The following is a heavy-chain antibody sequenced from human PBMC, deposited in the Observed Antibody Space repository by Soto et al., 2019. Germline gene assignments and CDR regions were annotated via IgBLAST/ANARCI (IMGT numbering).Heavy chain of an antibody. D-gene: IGHD3-3*01. V-gene: IGHV4-59*01. J-gene: IGHJ6*02. Sequence: ETLSLTCTVSGGSISSYYWSWIRQPPGKGLEWIGYIYYSGSTNYNPSLKSRVTISVDTSKNQFSLKLSSVTAADTAVYYCARGYYDFWSGYYTGMVYYYYYGMDVWGQGTTVTAP. CDR3: ARGYYDFWSGYYTGMVYYYYYGMDV. CDR1: GGSISSYY. CDR2: IYYSGST.